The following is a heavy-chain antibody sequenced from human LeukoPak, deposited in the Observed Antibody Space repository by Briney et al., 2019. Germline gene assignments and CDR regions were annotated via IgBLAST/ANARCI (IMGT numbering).Heavy chain of an antibody. CDR2: IYSGGST. Sequence: SGGSLRLSCAASGFTVSSNYMSWVRQAPGKGLEWVSVIYSGGSTYYADSVKGRFTISRDNSKNSLYLQMNSLRAEDTAVYYCARDWRAAGTSYYYYYMDVWGKGTTVTVSS. D-gene: IGHD6-13*01. V-gene: IGHV3-66*02. CDR3: ARDWRAAGTSYYYYYMDV. CDR1: GFTVSSNY. J-gene: IGHJ6*03.